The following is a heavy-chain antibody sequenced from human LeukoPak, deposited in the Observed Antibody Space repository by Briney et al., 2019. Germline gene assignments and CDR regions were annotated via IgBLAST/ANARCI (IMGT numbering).Heavy chain of an antibody. D-gene: IGHD3-9*01. V-gene: IGHV4-59*01. CDR2: IYYSGST. CDR3: AREINDILTGYFDY. J-gene: IGHJ4*02. Sequence: SETLSLTCTASGGSISSYYWSWIRQPPGKGLEWIGYIYYSGSTNYNPSLKSRVTISVDTSKNQFSLKLSSVTAADTAVYYCAREINDILTGYFDYWGQGTLVTVSS. CDR1: GGSISSYY.